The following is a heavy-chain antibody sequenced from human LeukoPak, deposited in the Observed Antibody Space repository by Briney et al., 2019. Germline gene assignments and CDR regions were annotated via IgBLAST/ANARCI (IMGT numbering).Heavy chain of an antibody. J-gene: IGHJ6*03. Sequence: KAGGSLRLSCAASGSTFSSYSMNWVRQAPGKGLEWVSSISSSSSYIYYADSVKGRFTISRDNAKNSLYLQMNSLRAEDTAVYYCARVYYDILDYMDVWGKGTTVTVSS. CDR1: GSTFSSYS. V-gene: IGHV3-21*01. CDR3: ARVYYDILDYMDV. D-gene: IGHD3-9*01. CDR2: ISSSSSYI.